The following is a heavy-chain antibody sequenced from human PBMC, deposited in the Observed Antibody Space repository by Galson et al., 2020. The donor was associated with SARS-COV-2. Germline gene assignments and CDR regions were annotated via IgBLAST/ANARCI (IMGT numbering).Heavy chain of an antibody. D-gene: IGHD5-12*01. Sequence: GESLKISCAASGFTSSRYAMGWVRQAPGKGLEWVPAFSGLSNYYAEPVRGRFTISRDSSKNTVDLQMNILTAEDTAIYYCVRQGVFDSSGYNPFDFWGQGAPVTVSS. CDR3: VRQGVFDSSGYNPFDF. V-gene: IGHV3-23*01. J-gene: IGHJ4*02. CDR1: GFTSSRYA. CDR2: FSGLSN.